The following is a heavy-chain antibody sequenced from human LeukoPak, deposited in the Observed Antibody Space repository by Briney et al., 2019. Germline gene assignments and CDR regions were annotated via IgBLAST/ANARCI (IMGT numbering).Heavy chain of an antibody. CDR1: VFTFSSAW. J-gene: IGHJ6*02. CDR2: INSDGSST. CDR3: TRDYSYAMAV. Sequence: GGSLRLSCAASVFTFSSAWMHWVRQTPGKGLVWVSRINSDGSSTNYADSVKGRFTISRDNAKNMVNLQMNSLRAEDTAIYYYTRDYSYAMAVWGQGTTVTVSS. D-gene: IGHD2-21*01. V-gene: IGHV3-74*01.